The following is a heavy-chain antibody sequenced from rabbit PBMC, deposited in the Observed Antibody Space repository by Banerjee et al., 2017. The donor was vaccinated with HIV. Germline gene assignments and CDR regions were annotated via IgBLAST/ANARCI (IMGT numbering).Heavy chain of an antibody. CDR2: IYAGSSGST. J-gene: IGHJ4*01. CDR1: GFTFSSSYW. Sequence: QEQLVESGGGLVKPEGSLTLTCKASGFTFSSSYWICWVRQAPGKGLEWIACIYAGSSGSTYYASWAKGRFTISRSTSLNTVDLQMTSLTAADTATYFCVRAGVYAGSSSYTGFDFNLWGQGTLVT. CDR3: VRAGVYAGSSSYTGFDFNL. D-gene: IGHD8-1*01. V-gene: IGHV1S45*01.